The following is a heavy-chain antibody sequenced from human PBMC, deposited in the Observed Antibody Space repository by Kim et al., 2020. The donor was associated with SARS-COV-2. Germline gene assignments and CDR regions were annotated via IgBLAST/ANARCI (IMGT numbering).Heavy chain of an antibody. J-gene: IGHJ4*02. CDR3: ARLGIAVYPPDY. Sequence: RYSPSFQGQVTISADKSISTAYLQCSSLKASDTAMYYCARLGIAVYPPDYWGQGTLVTVSS. V-gene: IGHV5-51*01. D-gene: IGHD6-19*01.